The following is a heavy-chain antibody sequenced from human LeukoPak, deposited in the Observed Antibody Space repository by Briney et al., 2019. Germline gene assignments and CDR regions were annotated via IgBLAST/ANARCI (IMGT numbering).Heavy chain of an antibody. Sequence: ASVKVSCKASGCTFTGYFLHWVRQGPGQGLEWMGWINPNSGGTNYAQKFQGRVTMTRDTSTNTAYMELSRLRSDDTAIYYCARESIIPAARGDYWGQGTLVTVSS. D-gene: IGHD2-2*01. CDR3: ARESIIPAARGDY. J-gene: IGHJ4*02. V-gene: IGHV1-2*02. CDR2: INPNSGGT. CDR1: GCTFTGYF.